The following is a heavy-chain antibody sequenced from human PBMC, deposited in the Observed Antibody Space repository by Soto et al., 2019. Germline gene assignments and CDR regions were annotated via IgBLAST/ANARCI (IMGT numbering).Heavy chain of an antibody. Sequence: QVQLVQSGAEVKKPGASVKVSCKASGYTFTSFGISWVRQAPGQGLEWMGWISAYNGNTNYAENLQGRVTMTTDTSTSTAYMELRSLRSDDAAVYYWARDNRGGTDAFDIWGQGTMVTVSS. V-gene: IGHV1-18*01. D-gene: IGHD2-15*01. J-gene: IGHJ3*02. CDR3: ARDNRGGTDAFDI. CDR1: GYTFTSFG. CDR2: ISAYNGNT.